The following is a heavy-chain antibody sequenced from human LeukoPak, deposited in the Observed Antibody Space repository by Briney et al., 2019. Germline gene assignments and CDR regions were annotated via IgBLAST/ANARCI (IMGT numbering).Heavy chain of an antibody. CDR2: IWYDGSNK. D-gene: IGHD5-18*01. Sequence: PGRSLRPSCAASGFTFSSYGMHWVRQAPGKGLEWVAVIWYDGSNKYYADSVKGRFTISRDNSKSTLYLQMNSLRAEDTAVYYCAREAYKLLRGYSYGLFDYWGQETLVTVSS. J-gene: IGHJ4*02. CDR1: GFTFSSYG. CDR3: AREAYKLLRGYSYGLFDY. V-gene: IGHV3-33*01.